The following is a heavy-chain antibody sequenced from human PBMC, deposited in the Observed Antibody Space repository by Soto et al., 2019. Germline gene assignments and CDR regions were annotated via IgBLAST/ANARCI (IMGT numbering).Heavy chain of an antibody. CDR3: ARESYSSSDYYYYYMDV. Sequence: EVQLVESGGGLVKPGGSLRLSCVASGFTFSSYSMNWVRQAPGKGLEWVSSISSSSTYIYYADSVKGRFTISRDNAKNSLYLQMHSLRAEDTAVYYCARESYSSSDYYYYYMDVWGKGTTVTVSS. D-gene: IGHD6-6*01. V-gene: IGHV3-21*01. CDR2: ISSSSTYI. J-gene: IGHJ6*03. CDR1: GFTFSSYS.